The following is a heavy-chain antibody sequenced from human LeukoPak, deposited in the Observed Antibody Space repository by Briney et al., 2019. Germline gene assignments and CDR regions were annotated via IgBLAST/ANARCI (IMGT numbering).Heavy chain of an antibody. CDR1: GIAVTGNY. V-gene: IGHV3-53*01. J-gene: IGHJ4*02. CDR2: ISINTDT. CDR3: AIAQSWDELFDS. Sequence: GGSLRLSCAAAGIAVTGNYMSWVRQPPGKGLEWVSFISINTDTFYADSVRGRFTISRDSSKNTLFPQMHSLRDEDSAVYYCAIAQSWDELFDSWGQGTLVTVSS. D-gene: IGHD1-1*01.